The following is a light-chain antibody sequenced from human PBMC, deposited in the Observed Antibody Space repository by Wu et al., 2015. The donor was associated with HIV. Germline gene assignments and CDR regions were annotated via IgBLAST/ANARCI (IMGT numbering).Light chain of an antibody. Sequence: EIVMTQSPATLSMSPGERATLSCRASQSVNNNLAWYQQKLGQAPRLLIYGASTRATGIPARFSGSGSGTEFTLTISSLQSEDFAVYYCQQYNNWPRTSFGQGTKGGDQT. J-gene: IGKJ2*03. CDR1: QSVNNN. CDR2: GAS. CDR3: QQYNNWPRTS. V-gene: IGKV3-15*01.